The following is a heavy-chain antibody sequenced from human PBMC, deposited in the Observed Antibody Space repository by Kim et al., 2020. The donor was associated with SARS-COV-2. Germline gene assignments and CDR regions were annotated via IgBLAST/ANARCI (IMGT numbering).Heavy chain of an antibody. V-gene: IGHV3-48*03. CDR2: I. Sequence: IYYEDSVRGTFTLSRDNDKNALYLQMNSLRAEDTAVYYCARGPNYSPFDYWGQGTLVTVSS. CDR3: ARGPNYSPFDY. J-gene: IGHJ4*02. D-gene: IGHD4-4*01.